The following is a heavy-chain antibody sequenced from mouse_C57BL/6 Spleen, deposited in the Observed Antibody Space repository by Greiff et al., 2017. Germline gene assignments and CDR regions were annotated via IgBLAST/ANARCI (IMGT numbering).Heavy chain of an antibody. CDR3: ARDDWDGYYFDY. CDR2: ISDGGSYT. D-gene: IGHD4-1*01. V-gene: IGHV5-4*01. J-gene: IGHJ2*01. CDR1: GFTFSSYA. Sequence: EVMLVESGAGLVKPGGSLKLSWAASGFTFSSYAMPWVRQTPEKRLEWVATISDGGSYTYYPDNVKGRFTISRDNAKNNLYLQISHLKSEDTAMYYCARDDWDGYYFDYWGQGTTLTVSS.